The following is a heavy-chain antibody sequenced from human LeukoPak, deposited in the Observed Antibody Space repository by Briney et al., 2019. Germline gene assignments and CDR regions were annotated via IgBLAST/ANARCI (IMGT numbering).Heavy chain of an antibody. Sequence: GGSLRLSCVDSGFTFSSYDMSWVRQIPGKGLEWVSAISASGGSTYYADSVKGRFTISRDNSKSTLYLQMNRLRAEDTAIFYCARDLNRNWFDPWGQGTLVTVSS. D-gene: IGHD1-14*01. CDR1: GFTFSSYD. J-gene: IGHJ5*02. CDR3: ARDLNRNWFDP. CDR2: ISASGGST. V-gene: IGHV3-23*01.